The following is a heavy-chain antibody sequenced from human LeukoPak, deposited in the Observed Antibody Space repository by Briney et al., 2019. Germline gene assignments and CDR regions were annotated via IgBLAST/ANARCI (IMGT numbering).Heavy chain of an antibody. CDR1: GFTFSSYE. CDR3: ARDGGYDDHDAFDI. V-gene: IGHV3-48*03. D-gene: IGHD5-12*01. CDR2: ISSSGSTI. J-gene: IGHJ3*02. Sequence: PGGSLRLSCAASGFTFSSYEMNWVRQAPGKGLEWVSYISSSGSTIYYADSVKGRFTISRDNAKNSLYLQMNSLRAEDTAAYYCARDGGYDDHDAFDIWGQGTMVTASS.